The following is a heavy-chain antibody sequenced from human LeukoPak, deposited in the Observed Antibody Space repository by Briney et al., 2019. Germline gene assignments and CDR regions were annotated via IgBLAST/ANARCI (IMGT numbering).Heavy chain of an antibody. J-gene: IGHJ5*02. Sequence: GGSLRLSCAASGFTFSAHSMHWVRQPPGKGLEWVAFISYDGSIKFYADSLKGRFTISRDNSKKALYLQINSLRAEDTAVYFCSRNPEREYWFDPWGQGTLVTVSS. CDR2: ISYDGSIK. CDR1: GFTFSAHS. V-gene: IGHV3-30-3*01. CDR3: SRNPEREYWFDP.